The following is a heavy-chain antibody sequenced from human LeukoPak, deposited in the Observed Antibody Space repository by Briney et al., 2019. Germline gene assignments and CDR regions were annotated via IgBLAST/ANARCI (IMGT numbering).Heavy chain of an antibody. V-gene: IGHV3-7*01. CDR1: AFTFSSYW. CDR3: ARIREYGFDI. CDR2: IKDDGSEK. J-gene: IGHJ3*02. D-gene: IGHD3-10*01. Sequence: GGSLSLSCAGSAFTFSSYWMRWVRQAPGKGPEWVANIKDDGSEKYYLDSVKGRFTISRDNAKNSLYLRMNSLRAEDTAVYSCARIREYGFDIWGQGTMVTVSS.